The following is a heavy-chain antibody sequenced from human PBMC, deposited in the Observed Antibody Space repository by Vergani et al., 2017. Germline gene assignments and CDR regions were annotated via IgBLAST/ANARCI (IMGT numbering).Heavy chain of an antibody. J-gene: IGHJ6*02. V-gene: IGHV3-48*03. CDR1: GFTFSSYE. D-gene: IGHD6-13*01. CDR3: ARDDSSSWSDYYYYGMDV. Sequence: EVQLVESGGGLVQPGGSLRLSCAASGFTFSSYEMNWVRQAPGKGLEWVSYISSSGSTIYYADSVKGRFTISRDNATNSLYLQMNSLRAEDTAVYYCARDDSSSWSDYYYYGMDVWGQGTTVTVSS. CDR2: ISSSGSTI.